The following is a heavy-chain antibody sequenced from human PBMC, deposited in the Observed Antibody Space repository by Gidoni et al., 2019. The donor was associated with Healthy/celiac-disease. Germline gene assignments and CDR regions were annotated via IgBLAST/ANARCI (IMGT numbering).Heavy chain of an antibody. CDR3: ARLWFGEA. Sequence: VQLQQWGAGLLKPSAPLSLTCAVYGGSFSGYYWSWIRQPPGKGLEWIGEINHSGSTNYNPSLKSRVTISVDTSKNQFSLKLSSVTAADTAVYYCARLWFGEAWGQGTLVTVSS. CDR2: INHSGST. V-gene: IGHV4-34*01. D-gene: IGHD3-10*01. J-gene: IGHJ4*02. CDR1: GGSFSGYY.